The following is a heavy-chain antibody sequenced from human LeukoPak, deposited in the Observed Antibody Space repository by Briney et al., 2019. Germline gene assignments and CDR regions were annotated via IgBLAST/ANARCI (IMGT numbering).Heavy chain of an antibody. Sequence: GRSLRLSCAASGFTFSGYGMHWVRQAPGKGLEWVAVISYDGSNKYYGDSVKGRFTISRDNSKNTLYLQMNSLRTEDTAVYYCAKDPRPGTKGYFDYWGQGTLVTVSS. CDR3: AKDPRPGTKGYFDY. CDR2: ISYDGSNK. D-gene: IGHD1-1*01. J-gene: IGHJ4*02. CDR1: GFTFSGYG. V-gene: IGHV3-30*18.